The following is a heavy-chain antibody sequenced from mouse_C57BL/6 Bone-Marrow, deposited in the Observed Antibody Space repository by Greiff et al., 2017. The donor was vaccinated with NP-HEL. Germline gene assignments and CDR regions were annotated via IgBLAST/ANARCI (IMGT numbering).Heavy chain of an antibody. D-gene: IGHD3-3*01. CDR2: ISDGGSYT. Sequence: DVKLQESGGGLVKPGGSLKLSCAASGFTFSSYAMSWVRQTPEKRLEWVATISDGGSYTYYPDNVQGRFPISRDNAKNKLYRQMSHLKSEDTSMYYCARLGQWYVDVWGTGTTVTVSA. V-gene: IGHV5-4*03. CDR1: GFTFSSYA. J-gene: IGHJ1*03. CDR3: ARLGQWYVDV.